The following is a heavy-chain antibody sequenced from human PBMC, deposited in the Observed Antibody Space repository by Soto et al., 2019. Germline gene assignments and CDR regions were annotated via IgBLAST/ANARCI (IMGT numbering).Heavy chain of an antibody. D-gene: IGHD5-12*01. CDR1: GFPFSSYA. J-gene: IGHJ6*02. Sequence: PGGSLRLSSAASGFPFSSYAMHWVRQAPGKGLEWVAVISYDGSNKYYADSVKGRFTISRDNSKNTLYLQMNSLRAEDTAVYYCARDYFEGVVATTLYYYYGMDVWGQGTTVTVSS. CDR3: ARDYFEGVVATTLYYYYGMDV. V-gene: IGHV3-30-3*01. CDR2: ISYDGSNK.